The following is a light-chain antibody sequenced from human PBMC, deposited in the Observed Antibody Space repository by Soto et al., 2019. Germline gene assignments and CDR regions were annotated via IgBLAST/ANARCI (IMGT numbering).Light chain of an antibody. CDR3: SSYTRSSTLV. CDR1: SSDVGGYNY. V-gene: IGLV2-14*01. CDR2: EVS. J-gene: IGLJ2*01. Sequence: QPVLTQPASVSGSPGQSITISCTGTSSDVGGYNYVSWYQHHPGKAPKLMIYEVSDRPSGVANRFSGSKSGNTASLTISGVQAEDEADYYCSSYTRSSTLVFGGGTKLTVL.